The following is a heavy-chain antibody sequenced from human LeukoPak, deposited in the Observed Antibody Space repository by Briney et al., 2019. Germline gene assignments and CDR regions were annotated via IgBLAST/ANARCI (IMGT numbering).Heavy chain of an antibody. Sequence: GGSLRLSCAAPGFTFSSYAMSWVRQAPGKGLEWVSAISGSGGSTYYADSVKGRFTISRDNSKNTLYLQMNSLRAEDTAVYYCAKDDRIQLSGNYYYGLDVWGQGTTVTVSS. D-gene: IGHD5-18*01. V-gene: IGHV3-23*01. CDR2: ISGSGGST. J-gene: IGHJ6*02. CDR1: GFTFSSYA. CDR3: AKDDRIQLSGNYYYGLDV.